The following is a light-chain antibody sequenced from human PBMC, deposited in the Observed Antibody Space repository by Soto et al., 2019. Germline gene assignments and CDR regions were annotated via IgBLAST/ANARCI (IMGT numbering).Light chain of an antibody. V-gene: IGLV7-46*01. CDR1: TGTVTNGHY. Sequence: QAVVTQEPSLTVSPGGTVTLTCGSSTGTVTNGHYPYWFQQRPGQAPKTLIYDTSYKHSWTPARFSGSLLGGKAALTLSGAQPDDEADYYCLLFYNTAVVFGGGTKVTVL. CDR2: DTS. J-gene: IGLJ2*01. CDR3: LLFYNTAVV.